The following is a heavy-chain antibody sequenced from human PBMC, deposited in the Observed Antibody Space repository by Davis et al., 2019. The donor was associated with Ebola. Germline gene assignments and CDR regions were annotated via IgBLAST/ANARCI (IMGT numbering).Heavy chain of an antibody. Sequence: GGSLRLSCAASGFTFSSYWMSWVRQAPGKGLEWVANIKQDGSEKYYVDSVKGRFTISRDNAKNSLYLQMNSLRAEDTAVYYCARDFYDILTGYYNRGGRYYYYYGMDVWGQGTTVTVSS. CDR3: ARDFYDILTGYYNRGGRYYYYYGMDV. CDR1: GFTFSSYW. CDR2: IKQDGSEK. V-gene: IGHV3-7*03. D-gene: IGHD3-9*01. J-gene: IGHJ6*02.